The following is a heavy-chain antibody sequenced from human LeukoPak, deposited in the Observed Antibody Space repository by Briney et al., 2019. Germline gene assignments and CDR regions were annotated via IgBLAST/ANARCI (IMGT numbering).Heavy chain of an antibody. V-gene: IGHV4-38-2*02. J-gene: IGHJ5*02. Sequence: SETLSLTCAVSGYSISSGYYWGCIRQPPGKGLEWIGSIYHSGSTYYNPSLKSRVTISVDTSKNQSSLKLSSVTAADTAVYYCPRDDYGDNNCFVPWGQRTLVTVSS. CDR1: GYSISSGYY. CDR3: PRDDYGDNNCFVP. D-gene: IGHD4-17*01. CDR2: IYHSGST.